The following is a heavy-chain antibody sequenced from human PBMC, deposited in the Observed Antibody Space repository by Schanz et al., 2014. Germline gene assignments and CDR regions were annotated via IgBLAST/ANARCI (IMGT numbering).Heavy chain of an antibody. CDR2: ISYEGNDK. CDR1: GFTFSTCA. CDR3: ARGVARERYSDWLELDY. D-gene: IGHD3-9*01. J-gene: IGHJ4*02. Sequence: QAELVESGGGVVQPGGSLRLSCAASGFTFSTCAMHWVRQAPGKGLEWVAVISYEGNDKYYGDSVKGRFTISRDSPKNRLYLQMNSLRPEDSGVYYCARGVARERYSDWLELDYWGQGTLVTVSS. V-gene: IGHV3-30*04.